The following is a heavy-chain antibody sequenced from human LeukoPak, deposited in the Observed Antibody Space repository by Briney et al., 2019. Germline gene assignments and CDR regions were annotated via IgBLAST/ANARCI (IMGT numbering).Heavy chain of an antibody. Sequence: PSETLSLTCTVSGGSISSYYWSWIRQPAGKGLEWIGRIYTSGSTNYNPSLKSRVTMSVDTSKNQLSLKLTFVTAADTAVYYCARDMTTVYDWFDPWGQGTLVTVSS. D-gene: IGHD4-17*01. CDR1: GGSISSYY. CDR3: ARDMTTVYDWFDP. CDR2: IYTSGST. V-gene: IGHV4-4*07. J-gene: IGHJ5*01.